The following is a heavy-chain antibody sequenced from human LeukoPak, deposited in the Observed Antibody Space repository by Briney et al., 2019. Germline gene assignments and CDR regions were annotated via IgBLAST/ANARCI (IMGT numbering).Heavy chain of an antibody. CDR1: GGSISSYY. V-gene: IGHV4-4*07. D-gene: IGHD3-22*01. CDR3: ARIYNSGYHHDAFDI. J-gene: IGHJ3*02. Sequence: PSETLSLTCTVSGGSISSYYWSWIRQPAGKGLEWIGRIYTSGSTNYNPSLKSRVTMSVDTSKNQFSLKLSSVTAADTAMYYCARIYNSGYHHDAFDIWGQGTMVTVSS. CDR2: IYTSGST.